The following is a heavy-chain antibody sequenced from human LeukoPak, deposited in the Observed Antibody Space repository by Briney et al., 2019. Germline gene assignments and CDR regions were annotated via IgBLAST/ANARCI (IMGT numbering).Heavy chain of an antibody. Sequence: SETLSLTCTVSGGSIRNNIYYWAWIRQPPGKGLEWIGSIYYSGTTYYNASLKSRVTISVDTSKNQFSLKLSSVTAADTAVYYCASGKRGPTYYMDVWGKGTTVTVSS. V-gene: IGHV4-39*07. D-gene: IGHD3-10*01. CDR1: GGSIRNNIYY. CDR3: ASGKRGPTYYMDV. J-gene: IGHJ6*03. CDR2: IYYSGTT.